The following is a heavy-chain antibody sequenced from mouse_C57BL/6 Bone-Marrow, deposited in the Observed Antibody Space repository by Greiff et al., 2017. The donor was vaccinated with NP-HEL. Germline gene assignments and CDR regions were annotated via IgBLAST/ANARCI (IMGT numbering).Heavy chain of an antibody. J-gene: IGHJ1*03. CDR3: ARVTTARGYFDV. Sequence: EVKLVESGPVLVKPGASVKMSCKASGYTFTDYYMNWVKQSHGKSLEWIGVINPYNGGTSYNQKFKGKATLTVDKSSSTAYMELNSLTSEDSAVYYCARVTTARGYFDVWGTGTTVTVSS. V-gene: IGHV1-19*01. CDR1: GYTFTDYY. CDR2: INPYNGGT. D-gene: IGHD1-2*01.